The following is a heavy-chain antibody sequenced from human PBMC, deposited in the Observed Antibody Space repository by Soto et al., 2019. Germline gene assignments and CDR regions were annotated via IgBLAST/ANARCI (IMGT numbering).Heavy chain of an antibody. CDR1: GFTFSSYS. CDR2: ISSSSSYI. J-gene: IGHJ5*02. V-gene: IGHV3-21*01. CDR3: ARVPKVGKAFDT. Sequence: GGSLRLSCAASGFTFSSYSMNWVRQAPGKGLEWVSSISSSSSYIYYADSVKGRFTISRDNAKNSLYLQMNSLRAEDTAVYYCARVPKVGKAFDTWGQGTLVTVS. D-gene: IGHD1-1*01.